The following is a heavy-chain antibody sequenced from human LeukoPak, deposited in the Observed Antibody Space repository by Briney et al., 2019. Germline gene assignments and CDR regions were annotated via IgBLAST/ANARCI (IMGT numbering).Heavy chain of an antibody. J-gene: IGHJ4*02. Sequence: HGESLKISCKGSGYRFTSYWIGWVRQMPGKGLEWMGIIYPGDSDTRYSPSFQGQVTISADKSISTAYLQWSSLKASDTAMYYCARRPTTPDYGDYGVLFDYWGQGTLVTVSS. D-gene: IGHD4-17*01. CDR1: GYRFTSYW. CDR3: ARRPTTPDYGDYGVLFDY. CDR2: IYPGDSDT. V-gene: IGHV5-51*01.